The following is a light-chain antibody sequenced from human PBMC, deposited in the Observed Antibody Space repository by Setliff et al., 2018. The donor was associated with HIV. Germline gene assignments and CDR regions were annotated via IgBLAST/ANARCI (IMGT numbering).Light chain of an antibody. CDR1: SSDVGGYNF. CDR2: EVS. CDR3: CSYAGSSTFPYV. J-gene: IGLJ1*01. Sequence: QSVLAQPPSASGSPGQSVTISCTGTSSDVGGYNFVSWYQQYPGKAPKLMIYEVSKRPSGVSNRFSGSKSGNAASLTISGLQAEDEADYYCCSYAGSSTFPYVFGTGTKVTVL. V-gene: IGLV2-23*02.